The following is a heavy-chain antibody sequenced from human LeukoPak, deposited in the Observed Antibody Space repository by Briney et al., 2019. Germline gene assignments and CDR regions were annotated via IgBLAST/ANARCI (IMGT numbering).Heavy chain of an antibody. Sequence: QSGGSLRLSCAASGFTFSSYGMHWVRQAPGKGLEWVAFIRYDGSNKYYADFVKGRFTISRDNSKNTLYLQMNSLRAEDTAVYYCATLRIAARRGLDYWGQGTLVTVSS. CDR2: IRYDGSNK. J-gene: IGHJ4*02. CDR1: GFTFSSYG. CDR3: ATLRIAARRGLDY. D-gene: IGHD6-6*01. V-gene: IGHV3-30*02.